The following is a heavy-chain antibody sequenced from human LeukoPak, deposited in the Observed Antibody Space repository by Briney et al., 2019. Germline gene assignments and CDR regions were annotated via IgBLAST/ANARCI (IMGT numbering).Heavy chain of an antibody. V-gene: IGHV3-74*01. J-gene: IGHJ6*02. CDR2: ISGDSSRT. CDR1: GFTFSSYW. CDR3: AKVLKYYYNGMDV. D-gene: IGHD2/OR15-2a*01. Sequence: GGSLRLSCAASGFTFSSYWMHWVRQAPGKGLVWVSHISGDSSRTTYADSVKGRFTISRDNTKNTLSLQISSVRAEHTAVYCSAKVLKYYYNGMDVWGQGTTVTVSS.